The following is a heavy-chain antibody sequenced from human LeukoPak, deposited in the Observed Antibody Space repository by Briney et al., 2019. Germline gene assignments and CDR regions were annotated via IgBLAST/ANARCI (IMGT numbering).Heavy chain of an antibody. Sequence: SETLSLTCTVSGISISNINYFWGWIRQPPGEGLEWIGTVHYSGSTDYNPSLMSRVTISVDTSKNQFSLKLSSVTAADTAVYYCARDPVAGTGMVVWGKGTTVTISS. CDR3: ARDPVAGTGMVV. CDR2: VHYSGST. J-gene: IGHJ6*04. V-gene: IGHV4-39*07. CDR1: GISISNINYF. D-gene: IGHD6-19*01.